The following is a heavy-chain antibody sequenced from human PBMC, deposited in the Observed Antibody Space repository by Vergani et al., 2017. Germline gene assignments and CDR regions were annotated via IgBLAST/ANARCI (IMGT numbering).Heavy chain of an antibody. Sequence: ELQLVESGGGLVKPGGSLRLSCAASGSTVSGNYMTWVRQAPGKGLEWVSHIYSGDETYYADSGKGRVTISRDTSKNTLHLQLNSLRVEDTAVYYCARGNYYGSRTYVDPWGQGTLVTVSS. CDR3: ARGNYYGSRTYVDP. CDR1: GSTVSGNY. D-gene: IGHD3-10*01. V-gene: IGHV3-66*02. CDR2: IYSGDET. J-gene: IGHJ5*02.